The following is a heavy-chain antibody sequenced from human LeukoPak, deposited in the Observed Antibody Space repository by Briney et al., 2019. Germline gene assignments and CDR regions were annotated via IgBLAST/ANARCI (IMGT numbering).Heavy chain of an antibody. CDR2: ISSSGSTI. D-gene: IGHD6-19*01. J-gene: IGHJ4*02. CDR1: GFTYSRYE. CDR3: ARGLHRIAVAGTGSFPFDY. V-gene: IGHV3-48*03. Sequence: PGGSLRLSCAASGFTYSRYEMNWVRQAPGKGLEWVSYISSSGSTIYYADSVKGRFTISRDNSKNTLYLQMNSLRAEDTAIYYCARGLHRIAVAGTGSFPFDYWGQGTLVTVSS.